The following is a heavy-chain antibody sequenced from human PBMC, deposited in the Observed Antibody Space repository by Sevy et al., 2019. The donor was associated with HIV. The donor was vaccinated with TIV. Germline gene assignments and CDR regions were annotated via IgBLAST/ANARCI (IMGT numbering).Heavy chain of an antibody. D-gene: IGHD4-17*01. CDR1: GFTFSSYE. Sequence: GGSLRLSCTASGFTFSSYEMNWVRQAPGKGLEWVSYISNSGSTIHYSDSVKGRFTISRANAKNSLYLQMNSLTAEDTAVYYCARDLPPSATTVPHFDYWGRRTLVTVSS. CDR2: ISNSGSTI. CDR3: ARDLPPSATTVPHFDY. J-gene: IGHJ4*02. V-gene: IGHV3-48*03.